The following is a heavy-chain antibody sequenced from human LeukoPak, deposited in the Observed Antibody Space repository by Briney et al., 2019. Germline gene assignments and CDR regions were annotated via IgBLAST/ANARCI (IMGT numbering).Heavy chain of an antibody. CDR3: AKHVWTSVWFFDY. CDR2: ISGSGGQK. V-gene: IGHV3-23*01. CDR1: GFTFSNYA. Sequence: GGSLRLSSAASGFTFSNYALSWVRQAPGKGLEWVSLISGSGGQKDYADSVKGRFTISRDNSRNTLNLQMNSLKAEDTAVYYCAKHVWTSVWFFDYWGQGTLVTVSS. J-gene: IGHJ4*01. D-gene: IGHD6-19*01.